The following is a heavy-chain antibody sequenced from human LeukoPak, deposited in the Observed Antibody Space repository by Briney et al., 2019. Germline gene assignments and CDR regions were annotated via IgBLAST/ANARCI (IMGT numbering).Heavy chain of an antibody. CDR3: ARRQKYYYGMYV. CDR2: IYPGDSDT. Sequence: GESLKISCEGSGYSFTTYWIGWVHQMPGEGLEWMGIIYPGDSDTRYSPSFQGQVTISADKSISTAYLHWSSLKASDTAMYYCARRQKYYYGMYVWGQGTTVTVSS. V-gene: IGHV5-51*07. CDR1: GYSFTTYW. J-gene: IGHJ6*02.